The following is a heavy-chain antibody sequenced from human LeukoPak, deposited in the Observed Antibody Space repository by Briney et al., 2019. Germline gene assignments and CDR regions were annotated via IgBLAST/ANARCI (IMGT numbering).Heavy chain of an antibody. J-gene: IGHJ4*02. CDR2: ISHDGSNK. CDR3: ARVGGEVRGVIRPDY. Sequence: PGGSLRLSCAASGFTFSSYAMHWVRQAPGKGLEWVAVISHDGSNKYYADSVKGRFTISRDNAKNSLYLQMNSLRAEDTAVYYCARVGGEVRGVIRPDYWGQGTLVTVST. V-gene: IGHV3-30-3*01. D-gene: IGHD3-10*01. CDR1: GFTFSSYA.